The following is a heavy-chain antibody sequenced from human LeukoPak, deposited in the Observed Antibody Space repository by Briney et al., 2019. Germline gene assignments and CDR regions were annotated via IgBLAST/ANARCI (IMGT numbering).Heavy chain of an antibody. D-gene: IGHD5-24*01. CDR3: ARGSVGRDGYNPGYYYGMDV. V-gene: IGHV3-30-3*01. Sequence: GGSLRLSCAASGFTFSSYAMHWVRQAPGKGLEWVAVISYDGSNKYYADSVKGRFTISRDNSKNTLYLQMNSLRAEDTAVYYCARGSVGRDGYNPGYYYGMDVWGQGTTVTVSS. J-gene: IGHJ6*02. CDR1: GFTFSSYA. CDR2: ISYDGSNK.